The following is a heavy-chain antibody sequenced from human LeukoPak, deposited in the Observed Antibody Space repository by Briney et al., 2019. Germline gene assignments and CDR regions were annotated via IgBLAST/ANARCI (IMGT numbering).Heavy chain of an antibody. CDR3: ARDEGGATVEYFQH. J-gene: IGHJ1*01. Sequence: GGSLRLSCTASGFTFSDYYMSWIRQAPGKGLEWISYISSSGSAIYYADSVKGRFTTSRDNTKKSLYLQMNSLRADDTAMYYCARDEGGATVEYFQHWGQGTLVTVSS. D-gene: IGHD1-26*01. CDR2: ISSSGSAI. CDR1: GFTFSDYY. V-gene: IGHV3-11*04.